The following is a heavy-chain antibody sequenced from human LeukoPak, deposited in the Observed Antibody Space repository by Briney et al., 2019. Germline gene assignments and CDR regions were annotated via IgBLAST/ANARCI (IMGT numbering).Heavy chain of an antibody. Sequence: GGSLRLSCAASGFTFSSYAMSWIRQAPGKGLEWVSCISSSGSTIYYADSVKGRFTISRDNAKNSLYLQMNSLRAEDTAVYYCARVGYSSSWYYFDYWGQGTLVTVSS. D-gene: IGHD6-13*01. CDR1: GFTFSSYA. J-gene: IGHJ4*02. V-gene: IGHV3-11*04. CDR3: ARVGYSSSWYYFDY. CDR2: ISSSGSTI.